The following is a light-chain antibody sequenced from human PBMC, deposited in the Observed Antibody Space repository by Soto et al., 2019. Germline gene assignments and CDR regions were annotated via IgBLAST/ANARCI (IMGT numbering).Light chain of an antibody. V-gene: IGLV2-14*01. CDR3: TSYRSRSTLLFV. J-gene: IGLJ1*01. CDR2: EVR. Sequence: QSVLTQPASVSGSPGQSITISCTGTNSDVGGYDYVSWYQQHPGQAPQLIIYEVRNRPSGVSNRFSGSRSGNTASLTISGLRAEDEADYFCTSYRSRSTLLFVFGAATKVTVL. CDR1: NSDVGGYDY.